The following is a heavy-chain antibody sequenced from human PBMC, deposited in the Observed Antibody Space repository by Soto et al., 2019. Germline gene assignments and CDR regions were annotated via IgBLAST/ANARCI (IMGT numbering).Heavy chain of an antibody. CDR1: GYTFTGYY. V-gene: IGHV1-2*04. CDR3: ARGDSSSSAFDI. Sequence: GASVKVSCTASGYTFTGYYMHWVRQAPGQGLEWMGWINPNSGGTNYAQKFQGWVTMTRDTFISTAYMELSRLRSDDTAVYYCARGDSSSSAFDIWGQGTMVTVSS. D-gene: IGHD6-6*01. J-gene: IGHJ3*02. CDR2: INPNSGGT.